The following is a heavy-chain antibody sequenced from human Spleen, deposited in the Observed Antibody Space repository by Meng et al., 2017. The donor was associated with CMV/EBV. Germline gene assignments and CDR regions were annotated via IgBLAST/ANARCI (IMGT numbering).Heavy chain of an antibody. CDR1: GFTFSSYT. Sequence: GESLKISCAASGFTFSSYTMNWVRQAPGKGLEWVSYISYSSDIIYYADSVKGRFTISRDNAKNSLFLQMNSLRAEDTAVYYCARDFRVSRSGYNEDCWGQETLVTVSS. J-gene: IGHJ4*02. V-gene: IGHV3-48*04. CDR2: ISYSSDII. CDR3: ARDFRVSRSGYNEDC. D-gene: IGHD5-24*01.